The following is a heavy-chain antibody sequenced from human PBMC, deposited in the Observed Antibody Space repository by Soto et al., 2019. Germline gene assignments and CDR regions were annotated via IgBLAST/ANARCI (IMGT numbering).Heavy chain of an antibody. J-gene: IGHJ4*02. CDR3: ARGWSGWRVWLDY. CDR1: GGSFSGYY. Sequence: QVQLQQWGAGLLKPSETLSLTCAVSGGSFSGYYWSWIRQPPGKGLEWIGEINHSGSTNYNPSLKSRVTISVDTSKNQFSLKLSSVTAADTAVYYCARGWSGWRVWLDYWGQGTLVTVSS. D-gene: IGHD6-19*01. V-gene: IGHV4-34*01. CDR2: INHSGST.